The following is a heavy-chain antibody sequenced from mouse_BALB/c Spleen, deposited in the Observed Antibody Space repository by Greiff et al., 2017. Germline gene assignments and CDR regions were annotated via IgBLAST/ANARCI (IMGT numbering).Heavy chain of an antibody. CDR1: GYNFTSYY. CDR2: IYPGNVNT. CDR3: AREGRSHCFEY. V-gene: IGHV1S56*01. J-gene: IGHJ2*01. D-gene: IGHD1-1*01. Sequence: HVQLQQSGPELVEPGASVRISCKASGYNFTSYYIHWVKQRPGQGLEWIGWIYPGNVNTKYNEKLKGKATLTADKSSSTAYMQLSSLTSEDSAVYDCAREGRSHCFEYWGQGTTLTVSA.